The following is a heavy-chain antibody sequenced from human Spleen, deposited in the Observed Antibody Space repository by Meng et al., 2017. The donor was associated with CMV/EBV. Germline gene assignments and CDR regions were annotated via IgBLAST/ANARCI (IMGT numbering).Heavy chain of an antibody. J-gene: IGHJ6*02. CDR3: ARDSRYCGGDCYNGYGMDV. D-gene: IGHD2-21*01. CDR2: ISSSGTTI. Sequence: GGSLRLSCAASGFTFSDYYVTWIRQAPGKGLEWVSYISSSGTTIYYADSVKGRFTISRDNAKNSLYLQMNSLRAEDTAVYYCARDSRYCGGDCYNGYGMDVWGQGTTVTVSS. CDR1: GFTFSDYY. V-gene: IGHV3-11*01.